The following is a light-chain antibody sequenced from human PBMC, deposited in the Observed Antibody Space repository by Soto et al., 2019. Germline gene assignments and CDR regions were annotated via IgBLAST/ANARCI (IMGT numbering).Light chain of an antibody. Sequence: QSALTQPASVSGSPGQSITISCTGTNSDVGGYNYVSWYQQHPGKAPKLMIYEVNNRPSGVSNRFSGSKSGDTASLTISGLQAEDEADYYCSSYTSTGTRVFGGGTQLTVL. J-gene: IGLJ3*02. CDR3: SSYTSTGTRV. CDR1: NSDVGGYNY. CDR2: EVN. V-gene: IGLV2-14*01.